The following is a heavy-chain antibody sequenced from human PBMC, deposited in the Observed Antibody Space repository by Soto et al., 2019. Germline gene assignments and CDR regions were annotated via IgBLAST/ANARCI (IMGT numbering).Heavy chain of an antibody. CDR1: GGTFSSYT. Sequence: QVQLVQSGAEVKKPGSSVKVSCKASGGTFSSYTISWVRQAPGQGLEWMGRIIPILGIANDAQKFQGRVTITADKSTSTAYMELSSLRSEDTAVYYCARVDFGYYGMDVWGQGTTVTVSS. J-gene: IGHJ6*02. V-gene: IGHV1-69*02. CDR3: ARVDFGYYGMDV. D-gene: IGHD3-10*01. CDR2: IIPILGIA.